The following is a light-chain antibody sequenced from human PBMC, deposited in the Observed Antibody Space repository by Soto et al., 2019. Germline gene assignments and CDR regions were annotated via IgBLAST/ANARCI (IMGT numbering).Light chain of an antibody. V-gene: IGLV2-14*01. J-gene: IGLJ3*02. CDR2: EVS. Sequence: QSALTQPASVSGSPGQSITIPCTGTSGDVGGYNYVSWYQQHPGKAPKLMIYEVSNRPSGVSNRFSGSKSGNTASLTISGLQAEDEADYYCSSYTSSSTWVFGGGTKVTVL. CDR3: SSYTSSSTWV. CDR1: SGDVGGYNY.